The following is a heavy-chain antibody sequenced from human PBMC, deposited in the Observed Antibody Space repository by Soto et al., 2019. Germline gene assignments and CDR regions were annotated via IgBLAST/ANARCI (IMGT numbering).Heavy chain of an antibody. CDR3: AGGYGHGHFDL. D-gene: IGHD4-17*01. CDR2: VNPNTGGT. CDR1: GYSFTVYY. Sequence: GASVKVSCKASGYSFTVYYIHWVRQAPGQGLEWMGWVNPNTGGTKYAQKFQGTVTMTRDTSITTAFLELSRLRSEDTAVYYCAGGYGHGHFDLWGRGTLVTVSS. V-gene: IGHV1-2*02. J-gene: IGHJ2*01.